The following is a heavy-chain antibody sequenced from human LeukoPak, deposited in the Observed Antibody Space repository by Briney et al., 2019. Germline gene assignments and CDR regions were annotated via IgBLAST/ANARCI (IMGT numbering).Heavy chain of an antibody. CDR3: ARGWDSSTLDRYNWFDP. Sequence: ASVKVSCKASGGTFSSYAISWVRQAPGQGLEWVGWISAYSRNTNYAQKFQGRVTMTTDTSTSTAYMELWSLRSDDTAVYYCARGWDSSTLDRYNWFDPWGQGTLVTVSS. D-gene: IGHD3-22*01. V-gene: IGHV1-18*01. CDR2: ISAYSRNT. CDR1: GGTFSSYA. J-gene: IGHJ5*02.